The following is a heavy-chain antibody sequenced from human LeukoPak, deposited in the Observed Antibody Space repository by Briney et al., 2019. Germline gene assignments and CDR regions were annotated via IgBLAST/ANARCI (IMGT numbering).Heavy chain of an antibody. J-gene: IGHJ6*03. CDR3: AKGTQLLYFYYMDV. Sequence: AGSLTLSCAASAFTFSSYAMSWIRQAPGKGLAWASAISGSGGSTYYADSVKGRFTIARDNSKNTLLLQMNSLRAEDTALYYCAKGTQLLYFYYMDVWGKGTTVTVSS. V-gene: IGHV3-23*01. D-gene: IGHD3-10*01. CDR1: AFTFSSYA. CDR2: ISGSGGST.